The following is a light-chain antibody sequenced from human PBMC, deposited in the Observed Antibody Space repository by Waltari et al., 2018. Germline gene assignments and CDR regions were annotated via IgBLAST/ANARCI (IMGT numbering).Light chain of an antibody. Sequence: DIQMTQSPSPLSASVGDRVPITCRASQGIGTSLAWYQQKPEKPPESLIYRASSLQSWVPSRFSGSGSGTDFTLTISSLQPEDFATYYCQQYNSYPPTFGGGTKVEIK. CDR2: RAS. CDR3: QQYNSYPPT. J-gene: IGKJ4*01. CDR1: QGIGTS. V-gene: IGKV1D-16*01.